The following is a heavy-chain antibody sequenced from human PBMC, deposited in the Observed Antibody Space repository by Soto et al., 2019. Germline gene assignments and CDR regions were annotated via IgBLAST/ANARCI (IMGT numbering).Heavy chain of an antibody. CDR1: GYTFTGYY. CDR3: ARNERAPDRYYYYGMDV. D-gene: IGHD1-26*01. Sequence: ASVKVSCKASGYTFTGYYMHWVRQAPGQGLEWMGWINPNSGGTNYAQKFQGRVTMTRDTSISTAYMELSRLRSDDTAVYYCARNERAPDRYYYYGMDVWGQGTTVTVSS. V-gene: IGHV1-2*02. J-gene: IGHJ6*02. CDR2: INPNSGGT.